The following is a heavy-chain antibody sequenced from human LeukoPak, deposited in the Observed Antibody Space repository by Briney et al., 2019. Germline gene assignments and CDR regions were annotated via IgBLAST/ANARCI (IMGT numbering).Heavy chain of an antibody. J-gene: IGHJ6*02. CDR2: ISSCGSTM. D-gene: IGHD3-3*01. Sequence: GGSLRLSCAASGFTLSDYYMSWIRQAPGKRLEGVSYISSCGSTMYYADSVKGRFTISRDHAKNSLYLQMHSLGGEDTAVYYCARAYQLLKRFLEWLLNYYYYYGMDVWGQGTTVTVSS. CDR3: ARAYQLLKRFLEWLLNYYYYYGMDV. CDR1: GFTLSDYY. V-gene: IGHV3-11*01.